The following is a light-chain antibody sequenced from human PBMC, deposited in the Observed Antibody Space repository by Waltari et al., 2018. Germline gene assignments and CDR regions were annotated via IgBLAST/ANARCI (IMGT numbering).Light chain of an antibody. V-gene: IGLV1-44*01. CDR3: AAWDDSLNGVV. CDR2: TNN. CDR1: SSNIGSNT. J-gene: IGLJ2*01. Sequence: QSVLTQPPSTSGTPGQRVTISCSGSSSNIGSNTVNWYQQLPGTAPKLLIYTNNPRPSGAPDRFSGARSGTSASLAISGLQSEDEAGYHCAAWDDSLNGVVFGGGTKVTVL.